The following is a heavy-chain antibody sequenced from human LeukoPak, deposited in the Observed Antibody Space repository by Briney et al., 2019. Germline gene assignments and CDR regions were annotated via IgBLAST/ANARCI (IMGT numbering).Heavy chain of an antibody. CDR2: IIPILGIA. J-gene: IGHJ4*02. D-gene: IGHD1-26*01. CDR1: EGTFSSYA. CDR3: ARVRKVGATLDY. V-gene: IGHV1-69*04. Sequence: SVKVSCKASEGTFSSYAISWVRQAPGQGLEWMGRIIPILGIANYAQKFQGRVTITADKSTSTAYMELSSLRSEDTAVYYCARVRKVGATLDYWGQGTLVTVSS.